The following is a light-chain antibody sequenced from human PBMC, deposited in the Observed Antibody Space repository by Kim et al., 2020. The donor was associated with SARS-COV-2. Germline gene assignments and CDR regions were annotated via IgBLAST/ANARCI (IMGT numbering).Light chain of an antibody. CDR2: GKN. CDR3: DSRDTSGNHVV. CDR1: GLRTYY. J-gene: IGLJ2*01. Sequence: SSELTQDPAVSVALGQTVRITCQGDGLRTYYASWYRQKPGQAPVLVIYGKNNRPSGIPDRFSGSSSGNTASLTITGAQAEDEADYDCDSRDTSGNHVVFGGGTKLTVL. V-gene: IGLV3-19*01.